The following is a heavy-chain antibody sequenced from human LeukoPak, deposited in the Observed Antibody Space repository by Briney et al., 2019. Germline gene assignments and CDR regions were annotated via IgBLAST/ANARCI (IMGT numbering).Heavy chain of an antibody. J-gene: IGHJ4*02. D-gene: IGHD2-2*01. V-gene: IGHV3-23*01. CDR2: ISGSGGST. Sequence: QAGGSLRLSCAASGFTFSSYAMSWVRQAPGKGLEWVSAISGSGGSTYYADSVKGRFTISRDNSKNTLYLQMNSLGAEDTAVYYCAKEPDIVVVPAAEFDYWGQGTLVTVSS. CDR1: GFTFSSYA. CDR3: AKEPDIVVVPAAEFDY.